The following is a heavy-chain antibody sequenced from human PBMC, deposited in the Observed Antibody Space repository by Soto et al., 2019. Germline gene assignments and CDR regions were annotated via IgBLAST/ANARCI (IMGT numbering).Heavy chain of an antibody. J-gene: IGHJ6*02. D-gene: IGHD3-10*01. V-gene: IGHV1-69*02. CDR1: GGTFSSYT. CDR2: IIPILGIA. Sequence: QVQLVQSGAEVKKPGSSVKVSCKASGGTFSSYTISWVRQAPGQGLEWMGRIIPILGIANYAQKFQGRVTITADKSTSTADMELSSLRSEDTAVYYCARVHGSGSYYYGMDVWGQGTTVTVSS. CDR3: ARVHGSGSYYYGMDV.